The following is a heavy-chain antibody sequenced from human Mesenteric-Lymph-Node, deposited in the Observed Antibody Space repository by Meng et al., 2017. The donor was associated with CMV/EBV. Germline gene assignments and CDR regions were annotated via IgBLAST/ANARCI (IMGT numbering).Heavy chain of an antibody. Sequence: GESLKISCAASGFTFSDYYMSWIRQAPGKGLEWVSYISSTSSSIYYADSLKGRFTISRDNAKNSLYLQINSLRAEDTAVYYCTRWDCSSTSCYLDYWGQGTLVTVSS. D-gene: IGHD2-2*01. CDR3: TRWDCSSTSCYLDY. CDR2: ISSTSSSI. V-gene: IGHV3-11*04. CDR1: GFTFSDYY. J-gene: IGHJ4*02.